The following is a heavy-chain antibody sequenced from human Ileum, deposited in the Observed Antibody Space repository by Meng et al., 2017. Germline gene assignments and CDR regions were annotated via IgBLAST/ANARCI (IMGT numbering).Heavy chain of an antibody. V-gene: IGHV4-4*02. CDR1: GGSISGGTW. CDR3: AKNGAYCLES. CDR2: FHPGSGA. J-gene: IGHJ4*02. D-gene: IGHD2-21*01. Sequence: QVRLRESGPGRVKPSGSRSLTCAVPGGSISGGTWWSWVRQPPGKGLQWIGQFHPGSGAAYNPSLETRVTISVDTSKNQFSLELTSVTAADTAVYYCAKNGAYCLESWGQGTLVTVSS.